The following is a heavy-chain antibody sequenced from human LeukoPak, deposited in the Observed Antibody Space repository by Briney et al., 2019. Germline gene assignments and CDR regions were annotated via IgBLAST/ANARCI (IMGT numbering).Heavy chain of an antibody. CDR3: ARDDGTYYGGTLDY. CDR2: IYYSGST. V-gene: IGHV4-30-4*01. D-gene: IGHD4-23*01. Sequence: SQTLSLTCTVSGGSISSGDYYWTWIRQPPGKGLEWIGYIYYSGSTYYNPSLKSRVTIPVDTSKNQFSLNLSSVTAADTAVYYCARDDGTYYGGTLDYWGQGTLVTVSS. CDR1: GGSISSGDYY. J-gene: IGHJ4*02.